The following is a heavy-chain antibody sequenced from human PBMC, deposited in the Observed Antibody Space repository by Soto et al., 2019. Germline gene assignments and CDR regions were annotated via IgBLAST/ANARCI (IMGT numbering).Heavy chain of an antibody. V-gene: IGHV1-24*01. Sequence: ASVKVSCKVSGYTLTELSMHWVRQAPGKGLEWMGGFDPEDGETIYAQKFQGRVTMTEDTSTDTAYMELNSLRAEDTAVYYCAKWGPDSSGYLWYWGQGTLVTVSS. CDR1: GYTLTELS. D-gene: IGHD3-22*01. CDR3: AKWGPDSSGYLWY. CDR2: FDPEDGET. J-gene: IGHJ4*02.